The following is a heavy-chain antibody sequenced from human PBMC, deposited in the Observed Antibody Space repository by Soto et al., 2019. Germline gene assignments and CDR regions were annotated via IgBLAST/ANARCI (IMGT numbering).Heavy chain of an antibody. D-gene: IGHD2-8*01. CDR2: IIPIFGTA. J-gene: IGHJ4*02. Sequence: QVQLVQSGAEVQKPGSSVKVSCKASGGTFSSYAISWVRQAPGQGLEWMGGIIPIFGTANYAQKFQGRVTITADESTSTAYMELSSLRSEDTAVYYCARSRYCTNGVCFDFDYWGQGTLVTVSS. V-gene: IGHV1-69*01. CDR3: ARSRYCTNGVCFDFDY. CDR1: GGTFSSYA.